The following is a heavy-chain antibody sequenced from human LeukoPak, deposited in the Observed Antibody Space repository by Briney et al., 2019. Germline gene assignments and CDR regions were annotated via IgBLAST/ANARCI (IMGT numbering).Heavy chain of an antibody. CDR1: GYTFNSYG. V-gene: IGHV1-18*01. CDR3: ASTPYGYFDY. D-gene: IGHD4-17*01. Sequence: ASVKVSCKASGYTFNSYGVSWVRQAPGQGLEWMGWISAYNGNTNYAQRFQGRFTMTTETSTTPVNMELRRLTSDDAAVYYCASTPYGYFDYSGQGTLVTVSS. J-gene: IGHJ4*02. CDR2: ISAYNGNT.